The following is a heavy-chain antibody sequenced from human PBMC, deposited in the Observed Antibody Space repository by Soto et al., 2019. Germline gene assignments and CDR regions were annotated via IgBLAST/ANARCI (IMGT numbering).Heavy chain of an antibody. V-gene: IGHV5-10-1*01. CDR1: GYSFTSYW. CDR2: IDPSDSYT. Sequence: DSLKSSDQCSGYSFTSYWISWVRQMPGKGLEWMGRIDPSDSYTNYSPSFQGHVTISRDNSRSTVFLQMNSLRREDTAMYYCVKDGGGVRYNYNIRGDSWGQGTQVPVSS. CDR3: VKDGGGVRYNYNIRGDS. J-gene: IGHJ4*02. D-gene: IGHD5-18*01.